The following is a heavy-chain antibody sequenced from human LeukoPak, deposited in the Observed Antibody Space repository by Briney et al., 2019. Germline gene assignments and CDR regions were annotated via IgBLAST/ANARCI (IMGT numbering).Heavy chain of an antibody. CDR3: ARDRHCVNGVCHSPPGMDV. V-gene: IGHV7-4-1*02. CDR2: INTNTGNP. Sequence: GASVKVSCKASGYTFTSYAMNWVRQAPGQGLEWMGWINTNTGNPTYAQGFTGRFVFSLDTSVSTAYLQISSLKAEDTAVYYCARDRHCVNGVCHSPPGMDVWGQGTTVTVSS. J-gene: IGHJ6*02. CDR1: GYTFTSYA. D-gene: IGHD2-8*01.